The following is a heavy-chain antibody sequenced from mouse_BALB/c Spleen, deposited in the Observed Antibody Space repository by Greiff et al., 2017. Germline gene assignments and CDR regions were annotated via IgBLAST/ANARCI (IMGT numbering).Heavy chain of an antibody. J-gene: IGHJ4*01. CDR2: INPSNGRT. V-gene: IGHV1S81*02. D-gene: IGHD2-3*01. CDR1: GYTFTSYW. CDR3: AVPDGSPYFAIDY. Sequence: QVQLQQPGAELVKPGASVKLSCKASGYTFTSYWMHWVKQRPGQGLEWIGEINPSNGRTNYNEKFKSKATLTVDKSSSTAYMQLSSLTSEDTAVYYCAVPDGSPYFAIDYWGQGTSVTVSS.